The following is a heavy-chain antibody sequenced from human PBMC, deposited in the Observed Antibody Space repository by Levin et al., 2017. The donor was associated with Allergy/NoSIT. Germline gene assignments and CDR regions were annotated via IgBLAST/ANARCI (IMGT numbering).Heavy chain of an antibody. CDR1: GFTFRDYY. J-gene: IGHJ4*02. D-gene: IGHD6-13*01. Sequence: GESLKISCAASGFTFRDYYMSWIRQAPGKGLELVSYISGTSSTIIYADSVKGRFTISRDNAQNSLYLQMNSLRAEDTAVYFCARGPLAAAANYWGQGTLVTVSS. V-gene: IGHV3-11*01. CDR3: ARGPLAAAANY. CDR2: ISGTSSTI.